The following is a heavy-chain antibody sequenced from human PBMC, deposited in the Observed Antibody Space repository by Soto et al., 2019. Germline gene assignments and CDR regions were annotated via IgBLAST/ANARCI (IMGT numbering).Heavy chain of an antibody. D-gene: IGHD2-15*01. V-gene: IGHV6-1*01. J-gene: IGHJ6*03. Sequence: SQTLSLTCAISGDSVSSNSAAWNWIRRSPSRGLEWLGRTYYRSRWYYDYAESVKSRITINGDMSKNQFSLQLISVTPEDSAVYYCARVIGAPSQNVWYYYMDVWGKGTTVTVSS. CDR1: GDSVSSNSAA. CDR3: ARVIGAPSQNVWYYYMDV. CDR2: TYYRSRWYY.